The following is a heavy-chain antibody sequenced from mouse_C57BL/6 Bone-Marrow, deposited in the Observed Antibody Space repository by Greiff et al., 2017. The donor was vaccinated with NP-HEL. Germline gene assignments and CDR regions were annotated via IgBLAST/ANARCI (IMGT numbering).Heavy chain of an antibody. V-gene: IGHV5-12*01. CDR1: GFTFSDYY. Sequence: EVKLVESGGGLVQPGGSLKLSCAASGFTFSDYYMYWVRQTPEKRLEWVAYISNGGGSTYYPDTVKGRFTISRDNAKSTLYLQMSRLKSEDTAMYYCARHPYYYGSSPDVWGTGTTGTVSS. CDR2: ISNGGGST. J-gene: IGHJ1*03. D-gene: IGHD1-1*01. CDR3: ARHPYYYGSSPDV.